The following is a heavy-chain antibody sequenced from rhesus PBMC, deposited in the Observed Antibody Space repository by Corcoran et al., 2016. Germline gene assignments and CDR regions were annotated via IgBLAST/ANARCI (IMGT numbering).Heavy chain of an antibody. D-gene: IGHD3-28*01. Sequence: QVQLQESGPGLVKPSETLSLTCAVSGYPICIGYYWSWIRQPPGKGLEWSGYITYSGSTSYNPSLKSRVTISRDTSKNQFSLKLSSVTAADTAVYYCARRYYYGSGYSYYFDYWGQGVLVTVSS. J-gene: IGHJ4*01. CDR2: ITYSGST. CDR3: ARRYYYGSGYSYYFDY. CDR1: GYPICIGYY. V-gene: IGHV4-122*02.